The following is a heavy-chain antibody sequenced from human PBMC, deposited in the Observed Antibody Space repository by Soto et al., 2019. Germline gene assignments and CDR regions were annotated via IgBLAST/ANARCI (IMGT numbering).Heavy chain of an antibody. V-gene: IGHV4-34*01. CDR2: INHLGST. J-gene: IGHJ4*02. CDR3: ARGRRRGYRYGASLDY. CDR1: GGSFSSLF. D-gene: IGHD5-18*01. Sequence: QAQLQQWGAGQLKPSETLSLTCGVSGGSFSSLFWRWLRQPPGKGLEWMGEINHLGSTNYNPALKRRVTISVAMTKHQCSLRLNSVTAADTAVYFCARGRRRGYRYGASLDYWGRGTLVTVSS.